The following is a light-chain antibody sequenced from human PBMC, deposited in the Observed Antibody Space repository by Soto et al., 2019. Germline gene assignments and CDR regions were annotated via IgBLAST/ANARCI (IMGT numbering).Light chain of an antibody. CDR2: GAS. V-gene: IGKV3-20*01. CDR1: QSVSNNY. J-gene: IGKJ1*01. CDR3: QQYGSSRT. Sequence: EIVLTQSPGTLSLSPGERATLSCRASQSVSNNYLAWYQQKPGQAPRLLIYGASSRATVIPDRFSGSGSGTDFTLTISRLEPEDSAVYYCQQYGSSRTFGQGTKVDIK.